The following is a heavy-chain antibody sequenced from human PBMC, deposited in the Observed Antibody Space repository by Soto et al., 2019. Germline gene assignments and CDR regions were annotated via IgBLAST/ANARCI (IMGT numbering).Heavy chain of an antibody. Sequence: PSETLSLTCTVSGGSISSYYWSWIRQPPGKGLEWIGSIYYSGSAYYNPSLKSGVTISVDTSKNQFSLQLSYVTAADTAVYYCARREYYDFWSGYQGIGAFDIWGQGTMVTVSS. V-gene: IGHV4-59*05. J-gene: IGHJ3*02. CDR3: ARREYYDFWSGYQGIGAFDI. CDR2: IYYSGSA. D-gene: IGHD3-3*01. CDR1: GGSISSYY.